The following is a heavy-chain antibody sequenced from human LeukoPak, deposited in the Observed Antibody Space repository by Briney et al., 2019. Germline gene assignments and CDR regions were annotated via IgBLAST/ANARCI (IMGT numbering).Heavy chain of an antibody. CDR2: IYYSGST. V-gene: IGHV4-59*08. D-gene: IGHD2-8*02. Sequence: PSETLSLTCTVSGGSISSYYWSWIRQPPGKGLEWIGYIYYSGSTNYNPSLKSRVTMSLETSKNQFSLKLSSVTAADTAVYYCAGHHPRNTVDFWGQGTLVTVSS. CDR3: AGHHPRNTVDF. J-gene: IGHJ4*02. CDR1: GGSISSYY.